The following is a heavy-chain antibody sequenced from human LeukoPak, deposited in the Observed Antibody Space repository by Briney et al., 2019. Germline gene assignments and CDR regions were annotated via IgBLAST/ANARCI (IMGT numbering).Heavy chain of an antibody. J-gene: IGHJ6*04. CDR2: ISYDGSNK. Sequence: GGSLRLSCAASGFTSSSYGMHWVRQAPGKGLEWVAVISYDGSNKYYADSVKGRFTISRDNSKNTLYLQMNSLRAEDTAVYYCAKDGEDLYSGYDPPDYYYGMDVWGRGTTVTVSS. V-gene: IGHV3-30*18. CDR1: GFTSSSYG. CDR3: AKDGEDLYSGYDPPDYYYGMDV. D-gene: IGHD5-12*01.